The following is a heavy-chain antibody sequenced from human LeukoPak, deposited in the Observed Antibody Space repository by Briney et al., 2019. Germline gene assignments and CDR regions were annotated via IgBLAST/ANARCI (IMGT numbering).Heavy chain of an antibody. J-gene: IGHJ6*02. CDR2: IYYSGST. D-gene: IGHD3-10*01. Sequence: RPSQTLSLTCTVSGGSISSGGYYWSWIRQHPGKGLEWIGYIYYSGSTYYNPSLKSRVTISVDTSKNQFSLKLSSVTAADTAVYYCARVPGYYGSGSYYSYYYYGMDVWGQGTTVTVSS. CDR3: ARVPGYYGSGSYYSYYYYGMDV. V-gene: IGHV4-31*03. CDR1: GGSISSGGYY.